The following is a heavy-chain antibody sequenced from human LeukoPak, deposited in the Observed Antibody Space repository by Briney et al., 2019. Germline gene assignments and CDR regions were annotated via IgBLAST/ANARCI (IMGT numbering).Heavy chain of an antibody. CDR2: ISYDGSNK. CDR3: AKDSGRDYGGNTLSDYMDV. J-gene: IGHJ6*03. D-gene: IGHD4-23*01. CDR1: GFTFSSYA. V-gene: IGHV3-30*04. Sequence: GGSLRLSCAASGFTFSSYAMHWVRQAPGKGLEWVAVISYDGSNKYYADSVKGRFTISRDNSKNTLYLQMNSLRAEDTAVYYCAKDSGRDYGGNTLSDYMDVWGKGTTVTVSS.